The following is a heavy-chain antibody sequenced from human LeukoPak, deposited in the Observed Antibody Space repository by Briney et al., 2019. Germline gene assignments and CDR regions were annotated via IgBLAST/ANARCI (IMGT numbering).Heavy chain of an antibody. Sequence: GGSLRLSCAASGFTFSSYGMHWVRQAPGKGLEWVAFIRYDGSNKYYADSVKGRFTISRDNSKNTLYLQMNSLRAEDTAVYYCAKDGSGLSYYYYHYMDVWGKGTTVTVSS. D-gene: IGHD3-10*01. CDR1: GFTFSSYG. V-gene: IGHV3-30*02. CDR2: IRYDGSNK. J-gene: IGHJ6*03. CDR3: AKDGSGLSYYYYHYMDV.